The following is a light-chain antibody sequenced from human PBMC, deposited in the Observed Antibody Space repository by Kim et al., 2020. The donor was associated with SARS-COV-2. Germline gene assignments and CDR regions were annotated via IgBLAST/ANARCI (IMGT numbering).Light chain of an antibody. V-gene: IGLV2-14*03. Sequence: GQSITFSCTGTSSDVGSYNYVSWYQQHPGKAPKLMIYDVSNRPSGVSNLFSGSKSGNTASLTISGLQAEDAADYSCSSYTGSGTTVFGTGTKVTVL. CDR2: DVS. CDR3: SSYTGSGTTV. J-gene: IGLJ1*01. CDR1: SSDVGSYNY.